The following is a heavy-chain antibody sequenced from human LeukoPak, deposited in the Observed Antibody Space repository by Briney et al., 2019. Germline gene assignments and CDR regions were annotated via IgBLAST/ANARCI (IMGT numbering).Heavy chain of an antibody. V-gene: IGHV4-34*01. CDR3: ARGRGYNSFDY. D-gene: IGHD3-16*02. CDR2: INHSGST. J-gene: IGHJ4*02. CDR1: GGSFSGDH. Sequence: PSETLSLTCAVYGGSFSGDHWSWIRQPPGKGLEWIGEINHSGSTNYNPSLKSRITISVDTSKNQFSLKLTSVTAADTAVYYCARGRGYNSFDYWGQGTLVTVSS.